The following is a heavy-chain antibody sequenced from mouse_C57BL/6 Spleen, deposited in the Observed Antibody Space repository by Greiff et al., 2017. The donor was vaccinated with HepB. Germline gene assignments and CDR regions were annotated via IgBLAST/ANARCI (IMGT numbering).Heavy chain of an antibody. V-gene: IGHV1-80*01. CDR1: GYAFSSYW. Sequence: QVQLKESGAELVKPGASVKISCKASGYAFSSYWMNWVKQRPGKGLEWIGQIYPGDGDTNYNGKFKGKATLTADKSSSTAYMQLSSLTSEDSAVYFCARAGYYYGSSYWYFDVWGTGTTVTVSS. D-gene: IGHD1-1*01. J-gene: IGHJ1*03. CDR3: ARAGYYYGSSYWYFDV. CDR2: IYPGDGDT.